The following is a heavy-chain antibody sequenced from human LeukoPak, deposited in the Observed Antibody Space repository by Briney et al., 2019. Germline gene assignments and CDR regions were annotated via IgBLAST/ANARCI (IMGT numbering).Heavy chain of an antibody. CDR3: ARGSQRAFDT. D-gene: IGHD6-25*01. Sequence: GGSLRLSCAASGFTFSSYGMHWVRQAPGKGLEWVAAIWYDGSYKYYADSVKGRFTISRDISKNTLYLQMNSLRAEDTAVYYCARGSQRAFDTWGQGTMVTVSS. J-gene: IGHJ3*02. V-gene: IGHV3-33*01. CDR1: GFTFSSYG. CDR2: IWYDGSYK.